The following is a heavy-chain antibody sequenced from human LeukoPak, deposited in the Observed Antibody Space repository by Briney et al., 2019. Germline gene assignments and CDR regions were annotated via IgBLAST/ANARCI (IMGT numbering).Heavy chain of an antibody. CDR1: GFPFSSDW. V-gene: IGHV3-7*01. D-gene: IGHD2-21*01. CDR2: IKHDVSAA. CDR3: VKGGWVHILDH. Sequence: PGGSLRLSRAASGFPFSSDWMTWGRQTPGKGLEWGSNIKHDVSAAYYADSVSGRLPVSRDNAKNSLYLQMNSLSAEDTAVYYCVKGGWVHILDHWGQGALVTVSP. J-gene: IGHJ4*02.